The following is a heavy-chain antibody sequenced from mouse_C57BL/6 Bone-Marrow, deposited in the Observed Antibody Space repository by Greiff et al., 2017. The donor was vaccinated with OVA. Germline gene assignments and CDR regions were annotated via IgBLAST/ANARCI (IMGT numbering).Heavy chain of an antibody. J-gene: IGHJ1*03. V-gene: IGHV1-82*01. CDR1: GYAFSSSW. D-gene: IGHD4-1*01. CDR3: ARYAPGTWYIDV. Sequence: QVQLQQSGPELVKPGASVKISCKASGYAFSSSWMNWVKQRPGKGLEWIGRIYPGDGDTNYNGKFKGKATLTADKSSSTAYMQLSSLTSEDSVVYFCARYAPGTWYIDVCGTETTVTVSS. CDR2: IYPGDGDT.